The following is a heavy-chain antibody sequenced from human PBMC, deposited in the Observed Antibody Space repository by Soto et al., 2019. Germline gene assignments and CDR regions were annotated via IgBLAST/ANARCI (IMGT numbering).Heavy chain of an antibody. J-gene: IGHJ6*02. D-gene: IGHD6-13*01. CDR3: ARGVAAAWGRGYYGMDV. CDR2: INPNSGGT. CDR1: GYTFTGYY. V-gene: IGHV1-2*04. Sequence: ASVKVSCKASGYTFTGYYMHWVRQAPGQGLEWMGWINPNSGGTNYAQKFQGWVTMTRDTSISTAYMELSRLRSDDTAVYYCARGVAAAWGRGYYGMDVWGQGTTVTVSS.